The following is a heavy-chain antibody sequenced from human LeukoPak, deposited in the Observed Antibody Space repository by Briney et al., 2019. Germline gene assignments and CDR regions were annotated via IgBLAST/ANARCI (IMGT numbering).Heavy chain of an antibody. D-gene: IGHD3-22*01. CDR3: ARDRYYYDSSGYIRMDV. CDR2: IHTTGST. CDR1: GGSVSSYY. Sequence: SETLSLTCTVSGGSVSSYYWSWIRQPAGKGLEWIGRIHTTGSTNYNPSLKSRVTMSVDTSKNQFSLKLSSVTAADTAVYYCARDRYYYDSSGYIRMDVWGKGTTVTISS. J-gene: IGHJ6*03. V-gene: IGHV4-4*07.